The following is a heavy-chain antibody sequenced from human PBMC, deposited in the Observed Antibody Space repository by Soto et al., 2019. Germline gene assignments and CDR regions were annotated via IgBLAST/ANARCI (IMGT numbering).Heavy chain of an antibody. V-gene: IGHV3-30*18. CDR2: ISYDGSNK. D-gene: IGHD2-21*02. CDR1: GFTFSSYG. CDR3: AKDPGAYCGGDCPQEAFDP. Sequence: QVQLVESGGGVVQPGRSLRLSCAASGFTFSSYGMHWVRQAPGKGLEWVAGISYDGSNKYYADAVKGRFTISRDNSKNTLYLQMNSLRAEDTAVYYCAKDPGAYCGGDCPQEAFDPWGQGTLVTVSS. J-gene: IGHJ5*02.